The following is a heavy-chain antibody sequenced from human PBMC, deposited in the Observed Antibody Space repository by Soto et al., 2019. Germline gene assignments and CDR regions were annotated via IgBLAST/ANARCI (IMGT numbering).Heavy chain of an antibody. D-gene: IGHD3-10*01. CDR3: ARHNYGSGSTYFSY. CDR2: IYYSGST. CDR1: GGSISSYY. V-gene: IGHV4-59*08. Sequence: QVQLQESGPGLVKPSETLSLTCTVSGGSISSYYWSWIRQPPGKGLEWIGYIYYSGSTNYNPSLKSLVTTAVATSKYQVSLKLNSMTAADTAVYYCARHNYGSGSTYFSYWGQGTLVTFSS. J-gene: IGHJ4*02.